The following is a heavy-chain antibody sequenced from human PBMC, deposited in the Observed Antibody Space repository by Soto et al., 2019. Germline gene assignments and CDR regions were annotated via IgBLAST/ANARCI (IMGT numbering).Heavy chain of an antibody. V-gene: IGHV4-39*01. CDR3: ARHQGPYFDY. CDR1: GGSLSSSSYY. CDR2: IYYSGST. Sequence: PWETLSRTCTVAGGSLSSSSYYRGCIRQPPGKGLEWIGSIYYSGSTYYNPSLKSRVTISVDTSKNQFSLKLSSVTAADTAVYYCARHQGPYFDYWGQGTLVTVSS. J-gene: IGHJ4*02.